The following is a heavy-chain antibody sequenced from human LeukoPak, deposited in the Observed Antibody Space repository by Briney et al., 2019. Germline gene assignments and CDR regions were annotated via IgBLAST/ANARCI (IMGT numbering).Heavy chain of an antibody. V-gene: IGHV3-23*01. Sequence: GGPLRLSCAASGFTFSSYAMSWVRQAPGKGLEWVSAISGSGGSTYYADSVKGRFTISRDNSKNTLYLQMNSLRAEDTAVYYCAKSNGYDFWSGYYDYWGQETLVTVSS. J-gene: IGHJ4*02. CDR3: AKSNGYDFWSGYYDY. CDR1: GFTFSSYA. D-gene: IGHD3-3*01. CDR2: ISGSGGST.